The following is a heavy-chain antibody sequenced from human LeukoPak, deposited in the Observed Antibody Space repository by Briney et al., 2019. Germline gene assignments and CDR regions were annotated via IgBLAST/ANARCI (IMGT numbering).Heavy chain of an antibody. CDR3: ARSDTHHIHSSSWHFDY. CDR2: SSYSGSS. CDR1: GDSLSSYH. Sequence: SETLSLTCTVSGDSLSSYHRSWIRQVPGKGLEWIGYSSYSGSSNYNPSLKSRVTISVDTSKTQFSLYLNSVTAADTAVYYCARSDTHHIHSSSWHFDYWGQGTLVTVSS. J-gene: IGHJ4*02. D-gene: IGHD6-13*01. V-gene: IGHV4-59*01.